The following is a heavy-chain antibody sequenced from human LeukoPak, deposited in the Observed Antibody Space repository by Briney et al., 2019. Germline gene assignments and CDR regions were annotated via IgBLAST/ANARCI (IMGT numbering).Heavy chain of an antibody. D-gene: IGHD3-10*01. CDR2: IKQDGSEK. CDR3: AKTRPYGSGSYFDY. V-gene: IGHV3-7*01. Sequence: GGSLRLSCAASGFTFSSYWMSWVRQAPGKGLEWVANIKQDGSEKYYVDSVKGRFTISRDNSKNTLYLQMNSLRAEDTAVYYCAKTRPYGSGSYFDYWGQGTLVTVSS. CDR1: GFTFSSYW. J-gene: IGHJ4*02.